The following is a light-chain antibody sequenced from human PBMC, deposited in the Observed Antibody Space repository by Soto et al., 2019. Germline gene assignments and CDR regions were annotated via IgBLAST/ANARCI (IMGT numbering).Light chain of an antibody. Sequence: QSALTQPASVSGSPGQSITISCTATSSDVGSFNYVSWYQHHPGKAPKLMIYEVTSRPSGVSDRFSGSKSGNSASLSISGLQPEDEASYFCGSYTSATTWVFGGGTKLTVL. CDR3: GSYTSATTWV. CDR2: EVT. V-gene: IGLV2-14*01. J-gene: IGLJ3*02. CDR1: SSDVGSFNY.